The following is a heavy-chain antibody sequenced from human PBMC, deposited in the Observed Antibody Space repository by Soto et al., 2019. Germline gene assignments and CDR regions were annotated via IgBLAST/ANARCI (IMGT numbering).Heavy chain of an antibody. CDR3: AKDTTGFGDYGNFDY. Sequence: DVQLVESGGGVVQPGRSLRLSCAASGFTFDDYAMHWVRQAPGKVLEWVSGISWHSGSIGYADSVKGRFTISRDNAKKSLYLQMNSLGAEGTALYYCAKDTTGFGDYGNFDYWGQGTLVNVSS. CDR1: GFTFDDYA. V-gene: IGHV3-9*01. CDR2: ISWHSGSI. J-gene: IGHJ4*02. D-gene: IGHD4-17*01.